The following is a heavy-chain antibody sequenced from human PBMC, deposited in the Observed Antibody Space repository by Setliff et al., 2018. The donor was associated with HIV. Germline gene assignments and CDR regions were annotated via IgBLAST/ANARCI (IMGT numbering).Heavy chain of an antibody. J-gene: IGHJ5*02. V-gene: IGHV4-59*12. Sequence: SETLSLTCTVSGGSMRSNYWSWIRRPPGKGLEWIGYIFYNGGSNYNPSLKSRVTISVDKSKNQISLRLTSLTAADTAVYYCARVWIHYHADIPSFDPWGQGILVTVSS. D-gene: IGHD5-18*01. CDR1: GGSMRSNY. CDR3: ARVWIHYHADIPSFDP. CDR2: IFYNGGS.